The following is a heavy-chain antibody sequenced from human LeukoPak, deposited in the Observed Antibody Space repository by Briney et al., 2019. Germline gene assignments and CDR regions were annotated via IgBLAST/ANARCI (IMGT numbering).Heavy chain of an antibody. CDR1: GGTFSSYA. D-gene: IGHD3-9*01. Sequence: SVKVSCKASGGTFSSYAISWVRQAPGQGLEWMGGIIPIFGTANYAQRFQGRVTITADESTSTAYMELSSLRSEDTAVYYCAREMGYYDILTGYYTLYNWFDPWGQGTLVTVSS. CDR3: AREMGYYDILTGYYTLYNWFDP. CDR2: IIPIFGTA. J-gene: IGHJ5*02. V-gene: IGHV1-69*01.